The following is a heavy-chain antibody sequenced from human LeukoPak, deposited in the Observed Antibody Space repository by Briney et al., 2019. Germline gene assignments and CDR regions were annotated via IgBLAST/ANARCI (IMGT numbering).Heavy chain of an antibody. CDR2: IIPILGIA. V-gene: IGHV1-69*04. Sequence: SVKVSCKASGGTFSSYAISWVRQTPGQGLEWMGRIIPILGIANYAQKFQGRVTITADKSTSTAYMELSSLRSEDTAVYYCARDCSSTSCSYYYYYGMDVWGQGTTVTVSS. CDR1: GGTFSSYA. D-gene: IGHD2-2*01. J-gene: IGHJ6*02. CDR3: ARDCSSTSCSYYYYYGMDV.